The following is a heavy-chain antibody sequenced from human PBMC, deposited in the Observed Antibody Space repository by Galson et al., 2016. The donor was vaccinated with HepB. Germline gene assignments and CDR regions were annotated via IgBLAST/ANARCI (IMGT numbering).Heavy chain of an antibody. Sequence: SLRLSCAASGFTFRSYAMSWVRQAPGKGLEWVSSISGGAGSSFYADSVKGRFTISRDNPENTLFLQMDSLRAEDTALYYCAKESIPYNTGWYEAYDHWGQGTTVTVSS. D-gene: IGHD6-19*01. CDR2: ISGGAGSS. CDR3: AKESIPYNTGWYEAYDH. CDR1: GFTFRSYA. V-gene: IGHV3-23*01. J-gene: IGHJ6*02.